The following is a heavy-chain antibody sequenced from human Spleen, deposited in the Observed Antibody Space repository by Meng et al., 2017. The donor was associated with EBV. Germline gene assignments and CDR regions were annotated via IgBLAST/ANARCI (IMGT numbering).Heavy chain of an antibody. Sequence: VDSVGNGFQPGGSLRLSCAVSGFSVSGNHMTWVRQAPGKGLEWLSVIYSGGTTYSADAVKGRFTISRDNSKNTLYLQMNSLRVEDTAVYYCARGPLAEGNYWGQGTLVTVSS. D-gene: IGHD1-14*01. CDR2: IYSGGTT. CDR3: ARGPLAEGNY. J-gene: IGHJ4*02. V-gene: IGHV3-53*01. CDR1: GFSVSGNH.